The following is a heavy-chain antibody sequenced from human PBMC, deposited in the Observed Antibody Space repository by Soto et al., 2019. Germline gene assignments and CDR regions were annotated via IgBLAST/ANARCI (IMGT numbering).Heavy chain of an antibody. CDR1: GFSFASYA. V-gene: IGHV3-23*01. CDR2: IGGGGVSK. J-gene: IGHJ4*02. D-gene: IGHD4-17*01. Sequence: EVQLLESGGGLVQPGGSLRLSCAASGFSFASYAMSWVRQTPGKGPEWVSAIGGGGVSKYYADSVKGRFTVSRDNSKNTLYLQMTSLRAEDTAIYFCARDGRGYGDYFEYWGQGTLVTVS. CDR3: ARDGRGYGDYFEY.